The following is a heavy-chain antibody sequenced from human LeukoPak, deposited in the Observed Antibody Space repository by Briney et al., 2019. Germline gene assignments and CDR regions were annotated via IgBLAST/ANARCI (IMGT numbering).Heavy chain of an antibody. CDR1: GYTFTSYG. J-gene: IGHJ4*02. D-gene: IGHD6-19*01. Sequence: ASVTVSCKASGYTFTSYGISWVRQAPGQGGEWMGWISAYNGNTNYAQKLQGRVTMTTDTSTSTAYMELRSLRSDDTAVYYCARGYSSGWDFDYWGQGTLVTVSS. CDR3: ARGYSSGWDFDY. CDR2: ISAYNGNT. V-gene: IGHV1-18*01.